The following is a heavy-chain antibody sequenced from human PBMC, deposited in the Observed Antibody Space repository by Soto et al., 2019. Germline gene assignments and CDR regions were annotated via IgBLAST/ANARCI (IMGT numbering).Heavy chain of an antibody. Sequence: ASVKNSCTASGYTFTNYDINWVRQATGQGFEWMGWMNPNSGNTGYAQKFQGRVTMTRNTSISTAYMELSSLRSEDTAVYYCARGRTKYSSGWYDAFDIWGQGTMVTVSS. J-gene: IGHJ3*02. CDR1: GYTFTNYD. D-gene: IGHD6-19*01. V-gene: IGHV1-8*01. CDR3: ARGRTKYSSGWYDAFDI. CDR2: MNPNSGNT.